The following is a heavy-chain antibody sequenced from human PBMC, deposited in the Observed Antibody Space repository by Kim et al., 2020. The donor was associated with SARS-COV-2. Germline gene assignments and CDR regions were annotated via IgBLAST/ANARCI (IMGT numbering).Heavy chain of an antibody. J-gene: IGHJ4*02. CDR3: AKRRTYGDLGY. D-gene: IGHD4-17*01. CDR2: IYSGGSST. V-gene: IGHV3-23*03. Sequence: GGSLRLSCAASGFTFSSYAMSWVRQAPGKGLEWVSVIYSGGSSTYYADSVKGRFTISRDNSKNTLYLQMNSLRAEDTAVYYCAKRRTYGDLGYWGQGTLV. CDR1: GFTFSSYA.